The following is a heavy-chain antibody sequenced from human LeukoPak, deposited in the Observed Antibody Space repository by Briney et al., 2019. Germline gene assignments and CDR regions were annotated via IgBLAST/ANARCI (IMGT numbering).Heavy chain of an antibody. V-gene: IGHV4-61*02. CDR1: GGSISSGSYY. CDR2: IYTSGST. D-gene: IGHD3-22*01. Sequence: SQTLSLTCTVSGGSISSGSYYWSWIRQPAGKGLEWIGRIYTSGSTNYNPSLKSRVTISVDTSKNQFSLKLSSVTAADTAVYYCARATDSSGYSYYFDYWGQGTLVTVSS. J-gene: IGHJ4*02. CDR3: ARATDSSGYSYYFDY.